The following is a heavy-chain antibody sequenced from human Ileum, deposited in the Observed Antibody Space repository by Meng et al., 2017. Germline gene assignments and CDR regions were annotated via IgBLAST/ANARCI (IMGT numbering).Heavy chain of an antibody. D-gene: IGHD6-13*01. CDR3: ARGRIAAAGSNRRNWYFDL. Sequence: GSLRLSCAVYGGSFSGYYWSWIRQPPGKGLEWIGEINHSGNTNYNPSLKSRVTISVDTSKNQFSLKLSSVTAADTAVYYCARGRIAAAGSNRRNWYFDLWGRGTLVTVSS. CDR1: GGSFSGYY. J-gene: IGHJ2*01. V-gene: IGHV4-34*01. CDR2: INHSGNT.